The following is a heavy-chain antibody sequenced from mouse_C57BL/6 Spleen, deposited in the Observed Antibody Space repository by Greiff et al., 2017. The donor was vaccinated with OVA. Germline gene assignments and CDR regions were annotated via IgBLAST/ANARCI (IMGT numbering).Heavy chain of an antibody. CDR1: GYTFTSYW. Sequence: VQLQQSGAELVMPGASVKLSCKASGYTFTSYWMHWVKQRPGQGLEWIGEIDPSDSYTNYNQKFKGKSTLTVDKSSSTAYMQLSSLTSEDSAVYYCALITTEGLDYWGQGTTLTVSS. CDR2: IDPSDSYT. V-gene: IGHV1-69*01. D-gene: IGHD1-1*01. CDR3: ALITTEGLDY. J-gene: IGHJ2*01.